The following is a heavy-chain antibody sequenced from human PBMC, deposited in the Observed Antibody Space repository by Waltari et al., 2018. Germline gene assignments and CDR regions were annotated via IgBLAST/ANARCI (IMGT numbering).Heavy chain of an antibody. CDR1: DDSMRDSFW. Sequence: QLQLQELGPGLVKPSGTLSLTCAVSDDSMRDSFWWSWVRQPPGQGLEWIGQVHLSGRTNYNTSCASRVTISLDASINQFSLKLTSAAAADTAVYYCARDRGRGLYLESWGRGALFTVSP. CDR2: VHLSGRT. D-gene: IGHD2-15*01. J-gene: IGHJ4*02. CDR3: ARDRGRGLYLES. V-gene: IGHV4-4*02.